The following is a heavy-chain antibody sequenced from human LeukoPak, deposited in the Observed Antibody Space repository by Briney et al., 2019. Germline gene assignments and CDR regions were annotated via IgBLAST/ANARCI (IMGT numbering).Heavy chain of an antibody. CDR3: AKVSSSSWYWNYFDY. J-gene: IGHJ4*02. D-gene: IGHD6-13*01. CDR1: GFTFSSYA. CDR2: ISASGDST. Sequence: GGSLRLSCAASGFTFSSYAMSWVRRAPGKGLEWVSAISASGDSTYYADSVKGRFTISRDSSKNTLYLQMNSLRAEDTAVYYCAKVSSSSWYWNYFDYWGQGTLVTVSS. V-gene: IGHV3-23*01.